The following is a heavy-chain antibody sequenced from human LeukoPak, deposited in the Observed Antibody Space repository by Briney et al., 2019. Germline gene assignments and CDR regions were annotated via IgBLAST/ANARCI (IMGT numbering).Heavy chain of an antibody. CDR1: GGSFSGYY. CDR2: INHSGST. J-gene: IGHJ5*02. Sequence: SETLSLTCAVYGGSFSGYYWSWIRQPPGKGLEWIGEINHSGSTNYNPSLKSRVTISVDTSKNQFSLKLSSVTAADTAVYYCASSWAVVPAAMRNWFDPWGRGTLVTVSS. D-gene: IGHD2-2*01. CDR3: ASSWAVVPAAMRNWFDP. V-gene: IGHV4-34*01.